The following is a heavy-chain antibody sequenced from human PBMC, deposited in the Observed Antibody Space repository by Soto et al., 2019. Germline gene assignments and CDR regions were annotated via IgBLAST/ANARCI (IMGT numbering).Heavy chain of an antibody. Sequence: QVQLVQSGAEGKKPGSSVKISCKASGGTFSSYAISWVRQAPGQGLERMGGIIPILGTANYSQKFQGRVTITADESTSTAYMELSSLRSEDTAVYYCARGPLGRGGYNWFDPCGQGTLVIVST. J-gene: IGHJ5*02. CDR1: GGTFSSYA. CDR3: ARGPLGRGGYNWFDP. CDR2: IIPILGTA. D-gene: IGHD3-16*01. V-gene: IGHV1-69*01.